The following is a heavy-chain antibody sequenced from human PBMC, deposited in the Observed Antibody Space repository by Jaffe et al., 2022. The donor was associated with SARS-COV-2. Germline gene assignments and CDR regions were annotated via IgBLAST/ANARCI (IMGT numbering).Heavy chain of an antibody. J-gene: IGHJ6*02. D-gene: IGHD3-22*01. CDR3: ARKRDYYDSSGYYYVGYYYYGMDV. V-gene: IGHV4-4*02. Sequence: QVQLQESGPGLVKPSGTLSLTCAVSGGSISSSNWWSWVRQPPGKGLEWIGEIYHSGSTNYNPSLKSRVTISVDKSKNQFSLKLSSVTAADTAVYYCARKRDYYDSSGYYYVGYYYYGMDVWGQGTTVTVSS. CDR2: IYHSGST. CDR1: GGSISSSNW.